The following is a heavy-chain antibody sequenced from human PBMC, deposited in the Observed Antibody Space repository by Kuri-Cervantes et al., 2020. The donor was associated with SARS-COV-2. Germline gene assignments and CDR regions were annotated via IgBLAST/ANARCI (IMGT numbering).Heavy chain of an antibody. J-gene: IGHJ4*02. D-gene: IGHD6-19*01. CDR2: IGTAGDT. Sequence: GESLKISCAASGFTFSSYDMHWVRQATGKGLEWVSAIGTAGDTYYPGSVKGRFTISRENAKNSLYLQMNSLRAEDTAVYYCARVDPPLIDSSGLTGIDYWGQGTLVTVSS. V-gene: IGHV3-13*04. CDR1: GFTFSSYD. CDR3: ARVDPPLIDSSGLTGIDY.